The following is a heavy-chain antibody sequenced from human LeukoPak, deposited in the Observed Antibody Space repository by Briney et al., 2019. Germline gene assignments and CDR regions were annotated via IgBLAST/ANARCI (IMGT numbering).Heavy chain of an antibody. V-gene: IGHV4-34*01. D-gene: IGHD6-19*01. CDR3: ARRAPQWRIAGWFDP. CDR2: INHSGST. J-gene: IGHJ5*02. Sequence: SETLSLTCAVYGGSFSGYYWSWIRQPPGKGLEWIGEINHSGSTNYNPSLKSRVTISVDTSKNQFSLKLSSVTAADTAVYYCARRAPQWRIAGWFDPWGQGTLVTVSS. CDR1: GGSFSGYY.